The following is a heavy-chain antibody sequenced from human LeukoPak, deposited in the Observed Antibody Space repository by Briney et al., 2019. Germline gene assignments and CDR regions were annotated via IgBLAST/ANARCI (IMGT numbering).Heavy chain of an antibody. Sequence: PSETLSLTCTVSGGSISSGSYYWSWIRQPAGKGLEWIGRIYTSGSTNYNPSLKSRVTISVDTSKNQFSLKLSSVTAADTAVYYCARVTTCGYYNCWGQGTLVTVSS. J-gene: IGHJ4*02. CDR3: ARVTTCGYYNC. CDR1: GGSISSGSYY. CDR2: IYTSGST. D-gene: IGHD3-22*01. V-gene: IGHV4-61*02.